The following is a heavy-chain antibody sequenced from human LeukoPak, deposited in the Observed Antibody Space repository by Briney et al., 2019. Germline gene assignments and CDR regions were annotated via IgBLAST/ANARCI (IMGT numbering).Heavy chain of an antibody. CDR3: VRGGVGSTGLDY. V-gene: IGHV3-74*01. D-gene: IGHD2-8*02. CDR1: GFTFTIYL. CDR2: INSDGSTM. Sequence: GGSMRLSCAASGFTFTIYLVYRVRHPPGKGLMWVSRINSDGSTMTYAGFVNGRFTISRENAKSTLNLQMNRLRAEDTAVYCCVRGGVGSTGLDYWGHGNLVSVSS. J-gene: IGHJ4*03.